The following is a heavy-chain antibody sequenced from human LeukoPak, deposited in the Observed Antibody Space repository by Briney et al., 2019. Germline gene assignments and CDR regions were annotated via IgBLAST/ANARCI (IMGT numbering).Heavy chain of an antibody. V-gene: IGHV1-2*02. CDR1: GYTFTGYY. CDR3: ARGRASSAHFDY. CDR2: INPNSGGT. Sequence: ASVKVSCKASGYTFTGYYVHWVRQAPGQGLEWMGWINPNSGGTNYAQKFQGRVTMTRDTSISTAYMELSRLRSDDTAVYYCARGRASSAHFDYWGQGTLVTVSS. J-gene: IGHJ4*02.